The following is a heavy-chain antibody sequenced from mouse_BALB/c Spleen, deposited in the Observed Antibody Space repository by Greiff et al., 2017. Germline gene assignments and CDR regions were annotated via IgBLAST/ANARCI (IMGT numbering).Heavy chain of an antibody. CDR1: GYTFTSYV. D-gene: IGHD1-1*01. CDR3: AGRAITTPYFDV. Sequence: VQLQQSGPELVKPGASVKMSCKASGYTFTSYVMHWVKQKPGQGLEWIGYINPYNDGTKYNEKFKGKATLTSDKSSSTAYMELSSLTSEDAAVYYCAGRAITTPYFDVWGQGTTLTVSS. J-gene: IGHJ2*01. CDR2: INPYNDGT. V-gene: IGHV1-14*01.